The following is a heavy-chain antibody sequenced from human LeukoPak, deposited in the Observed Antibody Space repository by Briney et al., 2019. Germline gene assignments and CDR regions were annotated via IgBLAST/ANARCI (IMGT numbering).Heavy chain of an antibody. CDR3: ATSYDILIGYFGS. CDR1: GFTFSIYW. CDR2: IKQDGSEK. Sequence: GGSLRLSCAASGFTFSIYWMSWVRQAPGKGLEWVANIKQDGSEKYYVDSVRGRFTISRDNAKNSLYLYMNSLRAEDTAVYYCATSYDILIGYFGSWGQGTLVTVSS. V-gene: IGHV3-7*01. J-gene: IGHJ4*02. D-gene: IGHD3-9*01.